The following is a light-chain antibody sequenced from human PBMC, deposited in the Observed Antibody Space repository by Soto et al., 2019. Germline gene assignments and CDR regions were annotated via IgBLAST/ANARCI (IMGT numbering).Light chain of an antibody. CDR2: EVS. CDR3: SSYAGST. V-gene: IGLV2-8*01. J-gene: IGLJ2*01. CDR1: SSDVGGYKY. Sequence: QSALTQPPSASGSPGQSVTISCTGTSSDVGGYKYDSWYQQHPGKAPKLMISEVSKRPSGVPDRFSGSKSGNTASLTVSGLQAEDEADSYCSSYAGSTFGGGTKLTVL.